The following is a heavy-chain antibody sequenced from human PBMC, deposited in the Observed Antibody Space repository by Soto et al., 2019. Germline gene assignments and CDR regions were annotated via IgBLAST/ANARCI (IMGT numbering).Heavy chain of an antibody. J-gene: IGHJ4*01. Sequence: SETLSLTCTVSGCSISSGGYYWSWIRQHPGKGLEWIGYIYYSGSTYYNPSLKSRVTISVDTSKNQFYLKLSSVTAADTAVYYCGRETRQAGTYTTDFWGPGTLVTVSS. V-gene: IGHV4-31*03. CDR2: IYYSGST. CDR3: GRETRQAGTYTTDF. D-gene: IGHD1-1*01. CDR1: GCSISSGGYY.